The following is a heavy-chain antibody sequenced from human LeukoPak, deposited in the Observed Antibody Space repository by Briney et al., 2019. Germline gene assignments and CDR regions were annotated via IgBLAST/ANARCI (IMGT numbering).Heavy chain of an antibody. Sequence: ASVKVSCKASGYTFTSYYMHWVRQAPGQGLEWMGIINPSGGSTSYAQKFQGRVTMTRDTSISTAYMELSRLRSDDTAVYYCAREESSSWFPTLFDYWGQGSLVTVSS. CDR2: INPSGGST. D-gene: IGHD6-13*01. V-gene: IGHV1-46*01. CDR1: GYTFTSYY. CDR3: AREESSSWFPTLFDY. J-gene: IGHJ4*02.